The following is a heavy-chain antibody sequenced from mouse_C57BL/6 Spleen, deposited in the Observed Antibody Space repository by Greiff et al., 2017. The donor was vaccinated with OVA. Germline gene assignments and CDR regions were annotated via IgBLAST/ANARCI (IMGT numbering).Heavy chain of an antibody. CDR1: GFSLTSYG. CDR3: AKRGPSEAMDY. V-gene: IGHV2-5*01. Sequence: VQGVESGPGLVQPSQSLSITCTVSGFSLTSYGVHWVRQSPGKGLEWLGVIWRGGSTDYNAAFMSRLSITKDNSKSQVFFKMNRLQADDTAIFYCAKRGPSEAMDYWGQGTSVTVSS. CDR2: IWRGGST. J-gene: IGHJ4*01.